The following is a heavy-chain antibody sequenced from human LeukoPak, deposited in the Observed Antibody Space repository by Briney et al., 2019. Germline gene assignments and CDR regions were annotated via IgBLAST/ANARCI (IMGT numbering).Heavy chain of an antibody. CDR2: IYHSGST. CDR1: GVSITTYY. D-gene: IGHD3-3*01. CDR3: ARESGDFWSGYSLDY. Sequence: KASETLSLTCTVSGVSITTYYWSWIRQPPGKGLEWIGYIYHSGSTNYNPSLKSRVTISVDTSKNQFFLKLSSVTAADTAVYYCARESGDFWSGYSLDYWGQGTLVTVSS. J-gene: IGHJ4*02. V-gene: IGHV4-59*01.